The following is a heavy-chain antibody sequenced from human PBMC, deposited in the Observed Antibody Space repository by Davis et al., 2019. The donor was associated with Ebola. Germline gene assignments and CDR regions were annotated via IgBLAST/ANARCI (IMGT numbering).Heavy chain of an antibody. V-gene: IGHV3-74*01. CDR3: ARSQYSGSSMD. D-gene: IGHD1-26*01. CDR2: INTDGSST. CDR1: GFTFSSYW. J-gene: IGHJ4*02. Sequence: HTGGSLRLSCPASGFTFSSYWMHWVRHAPGKGLVWVSRINTDGSSTSYADSVKGRFTISRDNAKSTLYLQMNSLRAEDTALYYCARSQYSGSSMDWGRGTLVSVSS.